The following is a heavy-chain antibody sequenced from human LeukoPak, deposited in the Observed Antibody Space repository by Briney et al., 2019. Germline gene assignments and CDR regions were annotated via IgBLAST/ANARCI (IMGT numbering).Heavy chain of an antibody. Sequence: SGGSLRLSCAASGFTVSSNYMSWVRQAPGKGLEWVSVIYSGGSTYYADSVKGRFTISRDNSKNTLYLQMNSLRAEDTAVYYCARIEYSSTYYFDYWGQGTLVTVSS. CDR3: ARIEYSSTYYFDY. D-gene: IGHD6-6*01. V-gene: IGHV3-66*01. J-gene: IGHJ4*02. CDR2: IYSGGST. CDR1: GFTVSSNY.